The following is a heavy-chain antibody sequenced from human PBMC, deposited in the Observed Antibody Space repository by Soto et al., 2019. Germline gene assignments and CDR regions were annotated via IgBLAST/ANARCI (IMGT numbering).Heavy chain of an antibody. CDR3: ARDGWLHDFDY. Sequence: QVQLVESGGDVVQPGRSLRLSCAASGFTFSNYGMHWARQAPGKGLEWVAAILYDGSNKYYADSVKGRFTISRDNSKNTLYLQMNSLRAEDTAVYYCARDGWLHDFDYWGQGTLVTVSS. V-gene: IGHV3-33*01. D-gene: IGHD6-19*01. CDR1: GFTFSNYG. CDR2: ILYDGSNK. J-gene: IGHJ4*02.